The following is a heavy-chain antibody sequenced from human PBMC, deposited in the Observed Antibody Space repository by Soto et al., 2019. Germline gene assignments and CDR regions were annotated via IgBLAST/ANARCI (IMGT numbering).Heavy chain of an antibody. D-gene: IGHD5-12*01. CDR3: ATVGNSGYDLGAFDI. Sequence: ASVKVSCKVSGYALTELSMHWVRQAPGKGLEWMGGFDPEDGETIYAQKFQGRVTMTKDTSTDTAYMELSSLRSEDTAVYYCATVGNSGYDLGAFDIWGQGTMVTVSS. CDR1: GYALTELS. V-gene: IGHV1-24*01. J-gene: IGHJ3*02. CDR2: FDPEDGET.